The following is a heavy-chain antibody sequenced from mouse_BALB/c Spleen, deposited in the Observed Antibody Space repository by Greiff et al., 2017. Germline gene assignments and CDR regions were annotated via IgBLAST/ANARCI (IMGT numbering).Heavy chain of an antibody. Sequence: EVQLQESGPELVKPGASVKMSCKASGYTFTSYVMHWVKQKPGQGLEWIGYINPYNDGTKYNEKFKGKATLTSDKSSSTAYMELSSLTSEDSAVYYCARRLQVLLRYAMDYWGQGTSVTVSS. D-gene: IGHD1-1*01. CDR2: INPYNDGT. J-gene: IGHJ4*01. CDR1: GYTFTSYV. V-gene: IGHV1-14*01. CDR3: ARRLQVLLRYAMDY.